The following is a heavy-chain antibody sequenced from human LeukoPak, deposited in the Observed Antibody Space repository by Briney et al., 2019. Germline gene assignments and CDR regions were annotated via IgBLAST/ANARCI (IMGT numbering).Heavy chain of an antibody. V-gene: IGHV1-2*02. CDR3: ARDRVVVVPAAQDYYYYGMDA. D-gene: IGHD2-2*01. J-gene: IGHJ6*02. Sequence: ASVKVSCKASGYTFSAYDMRCVRQAPGQGLEWGGWINPNSGGTNYAQQCQGSVTMTRATSISTAFMQLSSLRSDAPAVYYCARDRVVVVPAAQDYYYYGMDAWGQGTPVTVSS. CDR2: INPNSGGT. CDR1: GYTFSAYD.